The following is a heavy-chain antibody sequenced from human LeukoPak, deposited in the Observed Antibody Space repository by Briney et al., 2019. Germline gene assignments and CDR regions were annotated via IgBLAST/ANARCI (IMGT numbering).Heavy chain of an antibody. V-gene: IGHV3-30*18. D-gene: IGHD6-13*01. Sequence: GGSLRLSCAASGFTFSSYGMHWVRQAPGKGLEWVAVISYDGSNKYYADSVKGRFTISRDNSKNTLYLQMNSLRAEDTAVYYCAKDRWQQLENYFGYWGQGTLVTVSS. J-gene: IGHJ4*02. CDR2: ISYDGSNK. CDR3: AKDRWQQLENYFGY. CDR1: GFTFSSYG.